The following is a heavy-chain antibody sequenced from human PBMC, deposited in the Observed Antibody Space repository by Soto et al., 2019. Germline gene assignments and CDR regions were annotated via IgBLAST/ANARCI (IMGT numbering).Heavy chain of an antibody. CDR2: TSYDGSNK. J-gene: IGHJ4*02. CDR1: GFTFRSYV. Sequence: QVQLLESGGGVVQPVTSLRLSCVGSGFTFRSYVIHWVLQAPGKGLEWVALTSYDGSNKYYDDSVKGRFTISRDNSRNTVDLQMDSLRLEDTALYYCARWGTTGGLDVWGQGTLVSVSS. D-gene: IGHD3-16*01. CDR3: ARWGTTGGLDV. V-gene: IGHV3-30*19.